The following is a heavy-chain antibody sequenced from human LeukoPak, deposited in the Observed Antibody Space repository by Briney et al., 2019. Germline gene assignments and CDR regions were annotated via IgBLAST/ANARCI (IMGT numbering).Heavy chain of an antibody. CDR2: VYYTGST. V-gene: IGHV4-59*01. Sequence: PSETLSLTCSVSGGSISTYYWNWIRQTPGKGLEWIGYVYYTGSTWHNPSLKSRVTISVDTSKNQFSLRLNSVTTADTAVYYCARGDFWSASPGYWGQGTLVTASS. J-gene: IGHJ4*02. D-gene: IGHD3-3*01. CDR3: ARGDFWSASPGY. CDR1: GGSISTYY.